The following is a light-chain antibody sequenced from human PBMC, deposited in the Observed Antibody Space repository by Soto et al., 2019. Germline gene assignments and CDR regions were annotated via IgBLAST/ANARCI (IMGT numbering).Light chain of an antibody. CDR1: QSVSSSY. Sequence: EIVLTQSPGTLSLSPGERATLSCRASQSVSSSYLAWYQQKPGQAPRFLFYGASTRATGIPDRFSGSGSGTDFTLTISRLEPEDFAVYYCQQYGSSPLTFGGGTKVEIK. CDR2: GAS. J-gene: IGKJ4*01. V-gene: IGKV3-20*01. CDR3: QQYGSSPLT.